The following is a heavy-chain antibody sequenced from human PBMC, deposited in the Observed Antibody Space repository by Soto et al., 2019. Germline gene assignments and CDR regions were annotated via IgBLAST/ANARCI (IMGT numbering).Heavy chain of an antibody. CDR2: IYYSGST. CDR1: GGSISSGGYY. D-gene: IGHD4-17*01. J-gene: IGHJ5*02. Sequence: SETLSLTCTVSGGSISSGGYYWSWIRQHPGKGLEWIGYIYYSGSTYYNPSLKSRVTISVDTSKNQFSLKLSSVTAADTAVYYCARDQHDYGDYEGWFDPWGQGTLVTV. V-gene: IGHV4-31*03. CDR3: ARDQHDYGDYEGWFDP.